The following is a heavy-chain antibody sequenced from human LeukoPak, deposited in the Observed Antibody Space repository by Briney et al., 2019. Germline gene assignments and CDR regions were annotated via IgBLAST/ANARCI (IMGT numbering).Heavy chain of an antibody. J-gene: IGHJ4*02. CDR3: ANSRGYCSSTSCYFDY. Sequence: GSLRLSCAASGFTFSDYYMSWIRQAPGKGLEWVSYISSSGSTIYYADSVKGRFTISRDNAKNSLYLQINSLRAEDTAVYYCANSRGYCSSTSCYFDYWGQGTLVTVSS. CDR1: GFTFSDYY. D-gene: IGHD2-2*01. V-gene: IGHV3-11*01. CDR2: ISSSGSTI.